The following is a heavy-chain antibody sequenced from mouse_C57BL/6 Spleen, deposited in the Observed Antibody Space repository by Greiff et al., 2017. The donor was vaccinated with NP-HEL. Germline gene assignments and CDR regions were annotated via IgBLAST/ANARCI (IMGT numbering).Heavy chain of an antibody. CDR3: AREGSNRGIFDY. D-gene: IGHD2-5*01. V-gene: IGHV1-59*01. Sequence: QVQLQQPGAELVRPGTSVKLSCKASGYTFTSYWMHWVKQRPGQGLEWIGVIDPSDSYTNYNQKFKGKATLTVDTSSSTAYMQLSSLTSEDSAVDYCAREGSNRGIFDYWGQGTTLTVSS. J-gene: IGHJ2*01. CDR2: IDPSDSYT. CDR1: GYTFTSYW.